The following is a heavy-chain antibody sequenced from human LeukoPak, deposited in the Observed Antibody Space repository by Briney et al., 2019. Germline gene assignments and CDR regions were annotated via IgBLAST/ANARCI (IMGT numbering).Heavy chain of an antibody. CDR2: IWYDGSNK. Sequence: GTSLRLSCSASGFIFNTYAMHWVRQAPGKGLEWVAVIWYDGSNKYYADSVRGRFTISRDNSKNTLYLQMNSLRAEDTAVYYCARDEGYYGSGSYYNGYWGQGTLVTVSS. V-gene: IGHV3-33*08. CDR1: GFIFNTYA. D-gene: IGHD3-10*01. J-gene: IGHJ4*02. CDR3: ARDEGYYGSGSYYNGY.